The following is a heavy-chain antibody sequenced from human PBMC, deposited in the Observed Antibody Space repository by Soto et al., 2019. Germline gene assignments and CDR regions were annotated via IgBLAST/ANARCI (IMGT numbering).Heavy chain of an antibody. J-gene: IGHJ6*02. D-gene: IGHD3-22*01. CDR3: ARGPGSGYSIYYYGMDV. Sequence: SETLSLTCTVSGGSISSYYWSWIRQPPGKGLEWIGYIYYSGSTNYNPSLKSRVTISVDTSKNRFSLKPSSVTAADTAVYYCARGPGSGYSIYYYGMDVSGQGTTVTVSS. CDR2: IYYSGST. CDR1: GGSISSYY. V-gene: IGHV4-59*01.